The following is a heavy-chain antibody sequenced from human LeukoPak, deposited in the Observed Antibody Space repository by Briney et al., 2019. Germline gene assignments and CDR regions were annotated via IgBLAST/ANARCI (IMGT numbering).Heavy chain of an antibody. CDR2: IHNSGRT. V-gene: IGHV4-59*08. J-gene: IGHJ4*02. CDR1: GGSVSSYY. D-gene: IGHD1-14*01. Sequence: KPSETLSLTCSVSGGSVSSYYWSWIRQSPGKGLEWIGYIHNSGRTNYNPSLKSRVTGFVDTSKNQVSLRLSSVTAADTAVYYCARHEWNQTPFDYWGQGTLVTVSS. CDR3: ARHEWNQTPFDY.